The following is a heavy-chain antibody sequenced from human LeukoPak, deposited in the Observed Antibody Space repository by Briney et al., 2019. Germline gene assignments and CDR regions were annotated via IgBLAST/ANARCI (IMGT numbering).Heavy chain of an antibody. CDR1: GFTFSSYE. CDR2: ISSSGSTI. D-gene: IGHD2-15*01. J-gene: IGHJ6*03. Sequence: GGSLRLSCAASGFTFSSYEMNWDRQAPGKGLEWVSYISSSGSTIYYADSVKGRFTISRHNAKNSLYLQMNSLRAEDTAVYYCARSSRDCSGGSCYPTYYYYYMDVWGKGTTVTVSS. V-gene: IGHV3-48*03. CDR3: ARSSRDCSGGSCYPTYYYYYMDV.